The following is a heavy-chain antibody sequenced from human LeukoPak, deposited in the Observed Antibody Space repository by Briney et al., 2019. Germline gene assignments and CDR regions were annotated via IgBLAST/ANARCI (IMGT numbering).Heavy chain of an antibody. Sequence: GGPLRLSCAASGFTFSSYGMHWVRQAPGKGLEWVAVIWYDGSNKYYADSVKGRFTISRDNSKNTLYLQMNSLRAEDTAVYYCARGTRWLQFLFDYWGQGTLVTVSS. J-gene: IGHJ4*02. CDR1: GFTFSSYG. V-gene: IGHV3-33*01. CDR2: IWYDGSNK. D-gene: IGHD5-24*01. CDR3: ARGTRWLQFLFDY.